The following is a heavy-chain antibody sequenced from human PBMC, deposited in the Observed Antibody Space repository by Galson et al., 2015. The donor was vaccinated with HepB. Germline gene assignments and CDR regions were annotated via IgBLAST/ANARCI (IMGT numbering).Heavy chain of an antibody. CDR3: ARQVGYCSGGSCYGGIDP. J-gene: IGHJ5*02. CDR1: GFTFSSFS. V-gene: IGHV3-23*01. Sequence: SLRLSCAVSGFTFSSFSMSWVRQAPGRGLQWVSLISASGGSTFYADSVKGRFTISRDNSKNTLYLQMNSLRAEDTAVYYCARQVGYCSGGSCYGGIDPWGQGTLVTVSS. D-gene: IGHD2-15*01. CDR2: ISASGGST.